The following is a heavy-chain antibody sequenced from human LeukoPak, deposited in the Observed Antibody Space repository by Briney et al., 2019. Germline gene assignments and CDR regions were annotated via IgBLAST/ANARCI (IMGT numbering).Heavy chain of an antibody. CDR3: AREFIAAAGTLDY. CDR1: GFTFSSYA. D-gene: IGHD6-13*01. CDR2: ISYDGSNK. J-gene: IGHJ4*02. V-gene: IGHV3-30-3*01. Sequence: GGSLRLSCAASGFTFSSYAMHWVRKAPGKGLEWVAVISYDGSNKYYADSVKGRFTISRDNSKNTLYLQMNSLRAEDTAVYYCAREFIAAAGTLDYWGQGTLVTVS.